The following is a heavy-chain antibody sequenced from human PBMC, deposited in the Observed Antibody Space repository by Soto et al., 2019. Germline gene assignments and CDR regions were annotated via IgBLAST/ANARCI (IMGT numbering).Heavy chain of an antibody. CDR1: GYTFTSYY. CDR2: INPSGGST. CDR3: AREVERGHSYGYLEY. V-gene: IGHV1-46*01. Sequence: QVQLVQSGAEVKKPGASVKVSCKASGYTFTSYYMHWVRQAPGQGLEWMGIINPSGGSTSYAQKFKGRVTMHRDTSTSAVYMELSSLRSEDTAVYYCAREVERGHSYGYLEYWGQGTLVTVSS. D-gene: IGHD5-18*01. J-gene: IGHJ4*02.